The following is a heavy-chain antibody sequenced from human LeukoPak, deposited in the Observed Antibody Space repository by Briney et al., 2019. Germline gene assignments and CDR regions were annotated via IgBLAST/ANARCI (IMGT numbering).Heavy chain of an antibody. CDR2: INPNSGGT. CDR3: ARSAAGDY. CDR1: GYTFTGYY. J-gene: IGHJ4*02. D-gene: IGHD6-13*01. V-gene: IGHV1-2*02. Sequence: ASVRVSCKASGYTFTGYYMHWVRQAPGQGLEWMAWINPNSGGTNYAQKFQGRVTMTRDTSISTAYMELSRLRPDDTAVYYCARSAAGDYWGQGTLVTVSS.